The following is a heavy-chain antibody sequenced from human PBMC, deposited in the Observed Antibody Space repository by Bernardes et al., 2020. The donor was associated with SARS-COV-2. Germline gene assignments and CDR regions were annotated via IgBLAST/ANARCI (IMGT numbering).Heavy chain of an antibody. CDR1: GFTFSCYS. J-gene: IGHJ4*02. CDR2: IINSGGTT. D-gene: IGHD3-10*01. Sequence: GGSLRLSCAASGFTFSCYSMSWVRQAPGKGLEWVSSIINSGGTTYYVDSVKGPFTISRDNSKSTPYLQMNSLRAEDTAVYYCVKVSGSNRVDYWGQGTMVTVSS. CDR3: VKVSGSNRVDY. V-gene: IGHV3-23*01.